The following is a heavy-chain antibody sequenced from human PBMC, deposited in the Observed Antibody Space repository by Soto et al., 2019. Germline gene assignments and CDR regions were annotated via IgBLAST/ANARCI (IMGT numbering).Heavy chain of an antibody. CDR3: ARGVRVVPAAILGVWFDP. CDR1: GGSFSGYY. CDR2: INHSGST. D-gene: IGHD2-2*02. Sequence: QVQLQQWGAGLLKPSETLSLTCAVYGGSFSGYYWSWIRQPPGKGLEWIGEINHSGSTNYNPSLKSRVTISVDTFKNQFSLKLSSVTAADTAVYYCARGVRVVPAAILGVWFDPWGQGTLVTVSS. V-gene: IGHV4-34*01. J-gene: IGHJ5*02.